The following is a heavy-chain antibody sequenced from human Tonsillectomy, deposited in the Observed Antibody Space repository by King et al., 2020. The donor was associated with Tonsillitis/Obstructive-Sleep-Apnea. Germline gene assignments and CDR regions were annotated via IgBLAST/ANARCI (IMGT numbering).Heavy chain of an antibody. CDR2: INWNGGST. Sequence: VQLVESGGGVVRPGGSLRLSCAASGFTFDDYGMSWVRQAPGKGLEWVSGINWNGGSTGYADSVKGRFTISRDNAKNSLYLQMNSLRAEDTALYYCARDWVKDIVVVHPYYYYMDVWGKGTTVTVSS. V-gene: IGHV3-20*04. CDR1: GFTFDDYG. CDR3: ARDWVKDIVVVHPYYYYMDV. J-gene: IGHJ6*03. D-gene: IGHD2-2*01.